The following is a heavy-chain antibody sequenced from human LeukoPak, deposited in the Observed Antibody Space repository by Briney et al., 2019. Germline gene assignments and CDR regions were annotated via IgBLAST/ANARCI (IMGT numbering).Heavy chain of an antibody. D-gene: IGHD5-18*01. CDR2: INHSGST. J-gene: IGHJ4*02. V-gene: IGHV4-34*01. CDR1: GGSFSGYY. Sequence: SETLSLTCAVYGGSFSGYYWSWIRQPPGKGLEWIGEINHSGSTNYNPSLKSRVTISVDTSKNQFSLKLSSVTAADTAVYYCARRRGYSYGRYLDYWGQGTLVTVSS. CDR3: ARRRGYSYGRYLDY.